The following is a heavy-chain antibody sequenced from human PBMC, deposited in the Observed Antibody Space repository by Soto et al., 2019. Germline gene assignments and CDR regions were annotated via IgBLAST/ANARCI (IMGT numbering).Heavy chain of an antibody. CDR3: AKGGRQWLVTSGFNY. D-gene: IGHD6-19*01. V-gene: IGHV3-30*18. Sequence: VQLVESGGGVVQPGRSLRLSCAASGFTFSDYAMHWVRQAPGKGLEWVAVVSHDGRNTHYADSVKGRFTISRDSSKNQVSLEMTSLRAEDTAGYYCAKGGRQWLVTSGFNYWGQGALVTVSS. J-gene: IGHJ4*02. CDR2: VSHDGRNT. CDR1: GFTFSDYA.